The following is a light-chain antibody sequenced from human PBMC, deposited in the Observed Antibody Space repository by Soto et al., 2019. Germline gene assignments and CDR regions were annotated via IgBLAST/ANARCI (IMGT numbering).Light chain of an antibody. J-gene: IGKJ2*01. CDR3: QQYGGSPYT. CDR2: GAS. V-gene: IGKV3-20*01. Sequence: EIVLTQSPGTLSLSPGERATLSCRASQTVSSGYLAWYQQKPGQAPRLLIYGASARATGIPDRFSGSGSGTDVTLTISRLEPEDFAVYYCQQYGGSPYTFGQGTTLGIK. CDR1: QTVSSGY.